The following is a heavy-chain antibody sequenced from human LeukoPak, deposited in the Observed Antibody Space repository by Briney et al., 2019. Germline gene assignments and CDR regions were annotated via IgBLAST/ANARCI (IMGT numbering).Heavy chain of an antibody. J-gene: IGHJ4*02. D-gene: IGHD2-21*01. Sequence: ASVKVSCKASGSTFTGYYMHWVRQAPGPGLEWMGWINPNSGGTNYAQKLQGRVTMTRDTSTSTVYMELSSLRSEDTAVYYCARDLWHYWGQGTLVTVSS. CDR2: INPNSGGT. CDR3: ARDLWHY. CDR1: GSTFTGYY. V-gene: IGHV1-2*02.